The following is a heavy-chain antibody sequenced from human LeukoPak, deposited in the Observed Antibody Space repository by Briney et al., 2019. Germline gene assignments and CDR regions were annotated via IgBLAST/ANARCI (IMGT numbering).Heavy chain of an antibody. Sequence: GGSLRLSCAASGFTLSNSWMHWLRQDPGKGLVWVSRTNGDGSDTSYADSVKGRFTISRDSATNTLYLQMNSLRAEDTAIYYCVRDGEYSHGIDFDYWGQGTLVTVSS. D-gene: IGHD5-18*01. J-gene: IGHJ4*02. CDR3: VRDGEYSHGIDFDY. CDR2: TNGDGSDT. V-gene: IGHV3-74*01. CDR1: GFTLSNSW.